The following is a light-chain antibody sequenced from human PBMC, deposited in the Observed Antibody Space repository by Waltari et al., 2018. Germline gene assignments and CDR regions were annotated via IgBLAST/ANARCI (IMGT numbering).Light chain of an antibody. CDR3: SSYISSDIPVV. V-gene: IGLV2-14*03. CDR2: DVN. J-gene: IGLJ2*01. Sequence: QSALTQPASVSGSPGQSITISCTGTSSDIGGYNFVSWYQQYPGKVPKLIIYDVNNRPAWVCNRFSGSKSGDTASLTISGLQAEDEADYYCSSYISSDIPVVFGGGTKLTVL. CDR1: SSDIGGYNF.